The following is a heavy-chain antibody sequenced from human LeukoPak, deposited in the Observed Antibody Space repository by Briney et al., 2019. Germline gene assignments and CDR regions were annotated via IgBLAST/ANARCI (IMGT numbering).Heavy chain of an antibody. J-gene: IGHJ4*02. CDR1: GFTFSSYA. D-gene: IGHD6-13*01. CDR2: ISGSGGST. V-gene: IGHV3-23*01. Sequence: GGSLRLSCAASGFTFSSYAMSWVRQAPGKGLEWVSAISGSGGSTYYADSVRGRFTIPRDNSKNVLYLQMNSLRVDDTAIYYCAREQAGTSGWYTVDSWGQGTLVTVSS. CDR3: AREQAGTSGWYTVDS.